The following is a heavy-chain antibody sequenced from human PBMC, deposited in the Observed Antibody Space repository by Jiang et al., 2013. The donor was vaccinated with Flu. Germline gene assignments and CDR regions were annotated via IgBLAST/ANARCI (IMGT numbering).Heavy chain of an antibody. V-gene: IGHV5-10-1*01. CDR2: IDPSDSYT. Sequence: IDPSDSYTNYSPSFQGHVTISADKSISTAYLQWSSLKASDTAMYYCAGRYYDIAGNYYGMDVWGQGTTVTVSS. CDR3: AGRYYDIAGNYYGMDV. D-gene: IGHD3-9*01. J-gene: IGHJ6*02.